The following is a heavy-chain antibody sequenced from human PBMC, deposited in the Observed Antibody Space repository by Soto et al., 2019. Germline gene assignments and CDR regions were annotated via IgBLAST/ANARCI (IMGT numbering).Heavy chain of an antibody. CDR3: AREGAEAGIPGNWFDP. CDR1: GFTFSSYW. D-gene: IGHD6-13*01. J-gene: IGHJ5*02. CDR2: INSDGSST. V-gene: IGHV3-74*01. Sequence: GSLRLSCAASGFTFSSYWMHWVRQAPGKGLVWVSRINSDGSSTSYADSVKGRFTISRDNAKNTLYLKMNSLRAEDTAVYYCAREGAEAGIPGNWFDPWGQGTLVTVS.